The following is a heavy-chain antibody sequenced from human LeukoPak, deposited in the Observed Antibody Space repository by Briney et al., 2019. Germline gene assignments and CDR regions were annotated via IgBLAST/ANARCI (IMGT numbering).Heavy chain of an antibody. J-gene: IGHJ3*02. Sequence: GGSLRLSCAASGFTFSSYSMNWARQAPGKGLEWVSYISSSSSTIYYADSVKGRFTISRDNAKNSLYLQMNSLRAEDTAVYYCARVPSVVVAASEPIWGQGTMVTVSS. CDR1: GFTFSSYS. CDR2: ISSSSSTI. V-gene: IGHV3-48*04. D-gene: IGHD2-15*01. CDR3: ARVPSVVVAASEPI.